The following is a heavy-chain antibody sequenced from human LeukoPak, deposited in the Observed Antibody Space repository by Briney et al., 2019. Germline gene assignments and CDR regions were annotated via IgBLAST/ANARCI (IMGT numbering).Heavy chain of an antibody. CDR3: AAFVGPNYYGPRDNWFDP. Sequence: SGTLSLTCAVSGVSISSSNWWSWVRQPPGKGLEWIGEIYHSGSTNYNPSLKSRVTISVDKSKNQFSLKLSSVTAADTAVYYCAAFVGPNYYGPRDNWFDPWGQGTLVTVSS. D-gene: IGHD3-10*01. CDR1: GVSISSSNW. V-gene: IGHV4-4*02. J-gene: IGHJ5*02. CDR2: IYHSGST.